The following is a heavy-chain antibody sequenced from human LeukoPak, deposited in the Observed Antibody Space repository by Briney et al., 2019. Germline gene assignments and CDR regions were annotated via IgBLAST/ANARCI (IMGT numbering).Heavy chain of an antibody. V-gene: IGHV1-18*01. D-gene: IGHD2-15*01. CDR1: GYTFTSYG. CDR3: ARGWRPMAYCSGGSCYNDAFDI. Sequence: ASVKVSCKASGYTFTSYGISWVRQAPGQGLEWMGWISAYNGNTNYAQKLQGRVTMTTDTSTSTAYMELRSLRSDDTAVYYCARGWRPMAYCSGGSCYNDAFDIWGQGTMVTVSS. CDR2: ISAYNGNT. J-gene: IGHJ3*02.